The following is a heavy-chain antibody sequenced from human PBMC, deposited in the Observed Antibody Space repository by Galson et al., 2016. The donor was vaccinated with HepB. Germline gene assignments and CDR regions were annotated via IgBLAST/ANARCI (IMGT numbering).Heavy chain of an antibody. CDR3: ARENIETTASPFDY. Sequence: SVKVSCKASGYTFATYDINWVRQAPGQGLEWMGRISGYNGNTNYAQRVQDRVTMTTDTSTSTAYMELRSLTSDDTAVYYCARENIETTASPFDYWGQGSLVTGSS. CDR1: GYTFATYD. D-gene: IGHD1-1*01. J-gene: IGHJ4*02. V-gene: IGHV1-18*01. CDR2: ISGYNGNT.